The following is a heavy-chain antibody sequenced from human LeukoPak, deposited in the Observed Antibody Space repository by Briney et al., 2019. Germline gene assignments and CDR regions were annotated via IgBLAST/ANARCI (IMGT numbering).Heavy chain of an antibody. Sequence: ASVKVSCKASGSTFTAHYIHSVRQAPGQGLEWMGWINPNSGGTNYAQKFQGRVTMTRDTSISTAYMELSRLTSDDTAVYYCARSTVNTMIVVVIDDYWGQGTLVTVSS. CDR2: INPNSGGT. J-gene: IGHJ4*02. D-gene: IGHD3-22*01. CDR1: GSTFTAHY. CDR3: ARSTVNTMIVVVIDDY. V-gene: IGHV1-2*02.